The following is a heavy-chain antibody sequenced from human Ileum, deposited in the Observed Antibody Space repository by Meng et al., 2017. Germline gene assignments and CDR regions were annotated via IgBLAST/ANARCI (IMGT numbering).Heavy chain of an antibody. CDR2: IYSGGST. J-gene: IGHJ4*02. D-gene: IGHD1-26*01. CDR3: ARDSGGRGISGSYYYGY. CDR1: GFTVSSNY. Sequence: GESLKISCAASGFTVSSNYMSWVRQAPGKGLGWVSVIYSGGSTYYADSVKGRFTISRDNSKNTLYLQMNSLRAEDTAVYYCARDSGGRGISGSYYYGYWGQGTLVTVSS. V-gene: IGHV3-53*01.